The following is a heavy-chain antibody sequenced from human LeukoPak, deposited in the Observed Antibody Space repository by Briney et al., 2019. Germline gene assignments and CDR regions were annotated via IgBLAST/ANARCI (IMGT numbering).Heavy chain of an antibody. CDR1: GFTFNNYA. Sequence: PGGSLRLSCAASGFTFNNYAMSWVRQAPGKGLEWVSVISGGGGSTYYADSVKGRFTISRDNSKNTLYLQMNSLRAEDTAVYYCAGDFNFGSGSYLPPEPYYWGQGTLVTVSS. CDR2: ISGGGGST. D-gene: IGHD3-10*01. J-gene: IGHJ4*02. V-gene: IGHV3-23*01. CDR3: AGDFNFGSGSYLPPEPYY.